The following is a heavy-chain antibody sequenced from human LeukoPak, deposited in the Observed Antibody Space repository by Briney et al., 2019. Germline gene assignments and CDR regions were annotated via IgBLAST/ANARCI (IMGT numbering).Heavy chain of an antibody. V-gene: IGHV1-2*02. CDR2: INPNSGGT. J-gene: IGHJ6*02. CDR1: GYTFTSYG. CDR3: ARGGSYGSGSYYNGKNYYYYGMDV. Sequence: ASVKVSCKASGYTFTSYGISWVRQAPGQGLEWMGWINPNSGGTNYAQKFQGRVTMTRDTSISTAYMELSRLRSDDTAVYYCARGGSYGSGSYYNGKNYYYYGMDVWGQGATVTVSS. D-gene: IGHD3-10*01.